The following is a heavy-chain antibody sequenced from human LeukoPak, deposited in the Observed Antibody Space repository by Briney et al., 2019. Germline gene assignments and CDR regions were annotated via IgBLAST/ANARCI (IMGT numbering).Heavy chain of an antibody. CDR2: INSGGGT. J-gene: IGHJ4*02. Sequence: PGRSLRLSCAGSGFTFSNYAMSWVRQAPGKGLAWVSTINSGGGTYYADSVKGRFTISRDNSRNTLYLQMNSLRAEDTAEYFCAKNRDAGVFDYWGQGTLVTVSS. CDR1: GFTFSNYA. V-gene: IGHV3-23*01. D-gene: IGHD2-8*01. CDR3: AKNRDAGVFDY.